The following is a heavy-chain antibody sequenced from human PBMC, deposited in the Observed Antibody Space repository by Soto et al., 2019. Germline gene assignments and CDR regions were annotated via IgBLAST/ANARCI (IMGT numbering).Heavy chain of an antibody. D-gene: IGHD5-18*01. CDR1: GGSISSYY. Sequence: SETLSLTCTVSGGSISSYYWSWIRQSPGKGLEWIGYIYDSGSTKYNPSFKSRVTISVDTSKNQFSLNLNSVTAADTAVYYCARVPGYSYRYGYFDCWGLG. CDR3: ARVPGYSYRYGYFDC. J-gene: IGHJ4*02. CDR2: IYDSGST. V-gene: IGHV4-59*01.